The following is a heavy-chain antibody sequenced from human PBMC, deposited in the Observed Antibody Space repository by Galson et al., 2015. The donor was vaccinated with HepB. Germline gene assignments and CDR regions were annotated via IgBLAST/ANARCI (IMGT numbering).Heavy chain of an antibody. Sequence: SETLSLTCTVSGGSISSGSYYWGWIRQPPGKGLEWIGSIYYSGTTYHNPSLKSRVTISVDTSKNQFSLKLSSVTAADTAVYYCARQLTVEGRFLEWLLWGQATLCTVSS. J-gene: IGHJ4*02. CDR3: ARQLTVEGRFLEWLL. CDR2: IYYSGTT. D-gene: IGHD3-3*01. CDR1: GGSISSGSYY. V-gene: IGHV4-39*01.